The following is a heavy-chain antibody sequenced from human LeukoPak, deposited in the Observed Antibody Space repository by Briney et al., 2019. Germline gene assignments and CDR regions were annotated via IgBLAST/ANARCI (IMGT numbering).Heavy chain of an antibody. CDR1: GFTFSSYS. CDR2: ISSGSSYI. V-gene: IGHV3-21*01. CDR3: ARLPDKKGVDY. D-gene: IGHD3-16*01. Sequence: PGGSLRLSCAASGFTFSSYSMNWVRQAPGKGLEWVSSISSGSSYIYYAGSVKGRFTISRDNAKNSLYLQMNSLRAEDTAVYYCARLPDKKGVDYWGQGTLVTVSS. J-gene: IGHJ4*02.